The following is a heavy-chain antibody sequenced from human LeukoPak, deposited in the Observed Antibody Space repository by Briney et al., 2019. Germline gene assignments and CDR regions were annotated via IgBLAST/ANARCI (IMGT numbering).Heavy chain of an antibody. CDR3: AKDYYGSGSHAFDT. Sequence: GGSLRLSCAASGFTFSDYGMSWVRQAPGKGLEWVSTITDGGEPYYADFVKGRFTISRDNSQDTLDLQMDSLRVEDMAIYYCAKDYYGSGSHAFDTWGQGTVVTVSS. J-gene: IGHJ3*02. D-gene: IGHD3-10*01. CDR1: GFTFSDYG. V-gene: IGHV3-23*01. CDR2: ITDGGEP.